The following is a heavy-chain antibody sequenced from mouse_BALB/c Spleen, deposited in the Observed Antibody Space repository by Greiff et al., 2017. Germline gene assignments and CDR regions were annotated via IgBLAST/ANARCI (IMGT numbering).Heavy chain of an antibody. D-gene: IGHD4-1*01. CDR3: ARGGAGTRYFDY. J-gene: IGHJ2*01. V-gene: IGHV1-19*01. CDR2: VNPYNGGT. CDR1: GYTFTDYY. Sequence: EVKLMESGPELVKPGASVKMSCKASGYTFTDYYMDWVKQSHGESFEWIGRVNPYNGGTSYNQKFKGKATLTVDKSSSTAYMELNSLTSEDSAVYYCARGGAGTRYFDYWGQGTTLTVSS.